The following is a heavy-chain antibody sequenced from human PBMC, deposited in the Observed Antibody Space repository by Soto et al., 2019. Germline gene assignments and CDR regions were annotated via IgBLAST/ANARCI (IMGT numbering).Heavy chain of an antibody. J-gene: IGHJ6*02. CDR3: ARDWRGYSYGYYYYYGMDV. Sequence: SETLSLTCTVSGGSISSGGYYWSWIRQHPGKGLEWIGYIYYSGSTYYNPSLKSRVTISVDTSKDQFSLKLSSVTAADTAVYYCARDWRGYSYGYYYYYGMDVWGQGTTVTVSS. CDR2: IYYSGST. V-gene: IGHV4-31*03. D-gene: IGHD5-18*01. CDR1: GGSISSGGYY.